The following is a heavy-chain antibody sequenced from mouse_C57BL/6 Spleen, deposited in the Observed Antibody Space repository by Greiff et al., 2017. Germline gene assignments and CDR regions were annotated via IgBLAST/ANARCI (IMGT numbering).Heavy chain of an antibody. Sequence: VQLQQPGAELVRPGSSVKLSCKASGYTFTSYWMHWVKQRPIQGLEWIGNIDPSDSETHYNQKFKDKATLTVDKSSSTAYMQRSILTSEDSAVYYCARSIYDGYPWFAYWGQGTLVTVSA. D-gene: IGHD2-3*01. V-gene: IGHV1-52*01. CDR1: GYTFTSYW. CDR2: IDPSDSET. J-gene: IGHJ3*01. CDR3: ARSIYDGYPWFAY.